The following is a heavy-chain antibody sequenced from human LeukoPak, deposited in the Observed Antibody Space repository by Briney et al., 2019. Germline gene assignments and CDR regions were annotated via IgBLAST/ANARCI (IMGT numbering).Heavy chain of an antibody. Sequence: ASVKVSCKASGYTFTDYHLHWVRQAPGQGLVWVGWINGNSGGANYAQEFQGRVTMTRDTSISTAYMELSSLRSDDTAVYYCARYPLGYSGYLKDWGQGTLVTVSS. CDR2: INGNSGGA. D-gene: IGHD5-12*01. V-gene: IGHV1-2*02. CDR1: GYTFTDYH. J-gene: IGHJ4*02. CDR3: ARYPLGYSGYLKD.